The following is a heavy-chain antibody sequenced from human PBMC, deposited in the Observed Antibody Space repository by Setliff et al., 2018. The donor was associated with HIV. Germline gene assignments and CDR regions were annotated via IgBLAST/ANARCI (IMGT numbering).Heavy chain of an antibody. CDR2: ISYGGNT. CDR1: GDSINSGPYS. J-gene: IGHJ4*02. V-gene: IGHV4-39*01. D-gene: IGHD3-22*01. CDR3: ARRAGFSEGSGYWFY. Sequence: SETLSLTCTVSGDSINSGPYSWGWIRQPPGKGLESIGSISYGGNTYYNPSLKSRVLISGDTSKNQFALKLSSVTAADTGVYYCARRAGFSEGSGYWFYWGQGTLDTVSS.